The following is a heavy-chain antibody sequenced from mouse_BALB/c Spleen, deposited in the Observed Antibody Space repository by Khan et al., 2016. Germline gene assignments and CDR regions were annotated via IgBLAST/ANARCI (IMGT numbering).Heavy chain of an antibody. J-gene: IGHJ3*01. CDR3: AGSERSWFAY. Sequence: EVQLQESGPGLVKPSQSLSLTCTVTGYSITSDYAWNWIRQFPGNKLEWMGYISYSGSTSYNPSLKSRISITRDTSKNQFFLQLNSVTTEDTATYYCAGSERSWFAYWGQGTLVTVSA. CDR1: GYSITSDYA. CDR2: ISYSGST. V-gene: IGHV3-2*02.